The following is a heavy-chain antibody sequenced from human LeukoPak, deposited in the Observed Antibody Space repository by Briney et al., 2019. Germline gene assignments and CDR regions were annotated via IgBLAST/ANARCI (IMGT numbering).Heavy chain of an antibody. CDR2: INPNSGGT. V-gene: IGHV1-2*02. J-gene: IGHJ4*02. D-gene: IGHD2-15*01. Sequence: ASVKVSCKASGYTFTGYYMHWVRQAPGQGLEWMGWINPNSGGTNYARKFQGRVTMTRDTSISTAYMELSRLRSDDTAVYYCARDERPSGDIVVVVAATGGFDYWGQGTLVTVSS. CDR3: ARDERPSGDIVVVVAATGGFDY. CDR1: GYTFTGYY.